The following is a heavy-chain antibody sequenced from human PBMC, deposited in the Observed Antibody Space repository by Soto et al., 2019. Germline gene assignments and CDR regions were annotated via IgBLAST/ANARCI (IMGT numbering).Heavy chain of an antibody. CDR1: GFSFSTYA. Sequence: GGTLRLSCAASGFSFSTYAMSWARQAPGKGLEWVSTSSGSGGDTYNADPVKGRFTISRDNSKNTLFLQMNSLRAEDTAIYYCAKNTGSIPEYIQSWGQGTLVTVSS. V-gene: IGHV3-23*01. D-gene: IGHD5-18*01. CDR3: AKNTGSIPEYIQS. CDR2: SSGSGGDT. J-gene: IGHJ1*01.